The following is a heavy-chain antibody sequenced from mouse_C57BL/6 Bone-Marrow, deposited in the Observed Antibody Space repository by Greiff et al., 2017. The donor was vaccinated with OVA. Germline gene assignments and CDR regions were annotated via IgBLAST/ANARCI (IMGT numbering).Heavy chain of an antibody. CDR2: ISSGSSTI. V-gene: IGHV5-17*01. CDR1: GFTFSDYG. D-gene: IGHD1-1*01. J-gene: IGHJ4*01. CDR3: ARTVVDYARDY. Sequence: DVHLVESGGGLVKPGGSLKLSCAASGFTFSDYGMHWVRQAPEKGLEWVAYISSGSSTIYYADTVKGRFTISRDNAKNTLFLQMTSLRSEDTAMYYCARTVVDYARDYWGKGTSVTVSS.